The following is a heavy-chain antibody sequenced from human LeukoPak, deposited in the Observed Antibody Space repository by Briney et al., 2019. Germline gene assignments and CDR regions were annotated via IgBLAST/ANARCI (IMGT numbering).Heavy chain of an antibody. Sequence: GGCLRLSCAASGSSFSSYAMSWVRQAPGKGLGWVSAISGSAGSTYYEDSVKRRFTTSRDNSKNTLYLQMNSLRAEDTAVYYCAKDRSYYYDSSGYHFDFWGKGTLVTVSS. CDR3: AKDRSYYYDSSGYHFDF. V-gene: IGHV3-23*01. D-gene: IGHD3-22*01. CDR1: GSSFSSYA. CDR2: ISGSAGST. J-gene: IGHJ4*02.